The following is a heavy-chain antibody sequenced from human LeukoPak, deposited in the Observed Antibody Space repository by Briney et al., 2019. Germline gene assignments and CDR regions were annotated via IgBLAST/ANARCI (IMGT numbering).Heavy chain of an antibody. J-gene: IGHJ1*01. V-gene: IGHV3-23*01. D-gene: IGHD3-10*01. Sequence: PGGSLRLSCAASGFTFSSYAMSWVRQAPGKGLEWVSTISGSGAYTYYADSVKGRFTISRDNSKNTLHLQMNSLRAEDTAVYYCAKYASGSYYKLPHWGQGTLVTVSS. CDR3: AKYASGSYYKLPH. CDR2: ISGSGAYT. CDR1: GFTFSSYA.